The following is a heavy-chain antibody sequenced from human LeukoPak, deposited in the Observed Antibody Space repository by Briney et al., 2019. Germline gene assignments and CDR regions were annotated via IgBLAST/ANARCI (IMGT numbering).Heavy chain of an antibody. CDR1: GFTFSSYE. D-gene: IGHD3-22*01. V-gene: IGHV3-48*03. Sequence: GGSLRLSCAASGFTFSSYEMNWVRQAPGKGLEWVSYISSSGSTIYYADSVKGRFTISRDNAKNSLYLQMNSLRAEDTAVYYCARGNSGDDSSGYYNYYYYMDVWGKGTTVTVSS. CDR2: ISSSGSTI. CDR3: ARGNSGDDSSGYYNYYYYMDV. J-gene: IGHJ6*03.